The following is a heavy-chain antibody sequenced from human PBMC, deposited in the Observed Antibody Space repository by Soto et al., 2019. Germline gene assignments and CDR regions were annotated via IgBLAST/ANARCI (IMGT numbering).Heavy chain of an antibody. D-gene: IGHD4-17*01. CDR1: GGSISSGGYY. Sequence: QVQLQESGPGLVKPSQTLSLTCTVSGGSISSGGYYWSWIRQHPGKGLEWIGYIDYSWSTYYKPSFKSRVTIPVDTSTNQFSLKLSSVTAAATAVYYCARSKRLAPRAAPPYGMDVWGQGTTVTVSS. CDR3: ARSKRLAPRAAPPYGMDV. V-gene: IGHV4-31*03. CDR2: IDYSWST. J-gene: IGHJ6*02.